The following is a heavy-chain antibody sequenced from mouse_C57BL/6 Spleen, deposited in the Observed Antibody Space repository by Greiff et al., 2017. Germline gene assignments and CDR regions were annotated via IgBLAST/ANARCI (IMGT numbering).Heavy chain of an antibody. V-gene: IGHV5-9-1*02. CDR2: ISSGGDYI. J-gene: IGHJ4*01. CDR3: TREGDSNYYYAMDY. CDR1: GFTFSSYA. Sequence: DVMLVESGEGLVKPGGSLKLSCAASGFTFSSYAMSWVRQTPEKRLEWVAYISSGGDYIYYADTVKGRFTISRDNARNTLYLQMSSLKSEDTAMYYCTREGDSNYYYAMDYWGQGTSVTVSS. D-gene: IGHD2-5*01.